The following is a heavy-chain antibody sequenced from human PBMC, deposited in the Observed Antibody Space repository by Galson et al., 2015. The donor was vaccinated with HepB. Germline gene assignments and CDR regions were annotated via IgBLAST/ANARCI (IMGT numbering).Heavy chain of an antibody. J-gene: IGHJ4*02. CDR3: ARDQGSGWYGLLDY. CDR1: GFTFSSYA. D-gene: IGHD6-19*01. V-gene: IGHV3-30*04. Sequence: SLRLSCAASGFTFSSYAMHWVRQAPGKGLEWVAVISYDGSNKYYADSVKGRFTISRDNSKNTLYLQMNSLRAEDTAVYYCARDQGSGWYGLLDYWGQGTLVTVSS. CDR2: ISYDGSNK.